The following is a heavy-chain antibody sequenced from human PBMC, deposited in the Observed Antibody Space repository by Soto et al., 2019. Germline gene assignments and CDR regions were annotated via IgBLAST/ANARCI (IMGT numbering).Heavy chain of an antibody. V-gene: IGHV4-39*01. CDR3: ARRRGRDGYNWGLDY. J-gene: IGHJ4*02. Sequence: SETLSLTCTVSGGSISSSSYYWGWIRQPPGKGLEWIGTIYYTGSTYYNPSLKSRVTISIDTSNNQFSLKLSSVTAADTAVYYCARRRGRDGYNWGLDYWGQGTLVTVS. CDR2: IYYTGST. CDR1: GGSISSSSYY. D-gene: IGHD5-12*01.